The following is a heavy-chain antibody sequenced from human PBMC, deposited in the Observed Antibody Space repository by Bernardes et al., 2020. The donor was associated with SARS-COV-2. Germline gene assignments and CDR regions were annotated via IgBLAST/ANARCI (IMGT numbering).Heavy chain of an antibody. Sequence: SGPTLVKPTQTLTLTCTFSGFSLSTSGVGVGWIRQPPGKALEWLAIIYWDDDKRYSPSLKSRLTITKDTTKNQVVLRMTNMDPVDTATYYCAHQPLTYYFGSGTDYRPRSYYYGMDVWGQGTTVIVSS. CDR3: AHQPLTYYFGSGTDYRPRSYYYGMDV. CDR2: IYWDDDK. D-gene: IGHD3-10*01. V-gene: IGHV2-5*02. CDR1: GFSLSTSGVG. J-gene: IGHJ6*02.